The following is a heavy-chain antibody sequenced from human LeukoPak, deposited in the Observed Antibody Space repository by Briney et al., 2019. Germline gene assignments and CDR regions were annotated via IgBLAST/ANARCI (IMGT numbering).Heavy chain of an antibody. V-gene: IGHV3-30*02. CDR1: AFTFNTYG. CDR2: IGHDGSYK. CDR3: AKDLSYSFDI. D-gene: IGHD2-15*01. J-gene: IGHJ3*02. Sequence: TGGSLRLSCIVSAFTFNTYGFHWFRQTPGKGLEWLAFIGHDGSYKHYADSVRGRFTISRDNSKNTVYLQMNSLRTDDTALYRCAKDLSYSFDIWGQGTKVTVSS.